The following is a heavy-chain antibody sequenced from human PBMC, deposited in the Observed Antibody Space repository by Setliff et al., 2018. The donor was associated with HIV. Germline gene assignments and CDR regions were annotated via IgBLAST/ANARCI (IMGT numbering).Heavy chain of an antibody. D-gene: IGHD3-22*01. CDR2: SYYDNNV. Sequence: SETLSLTCTVSGGSISSSDYYWGWIRQPPGKGLEWIGSSYYDNNVDHNPSLKSRVTISVDTSKNQFSLKLTSVTAADTAVYYCARSSTPDTRAYYPDYWGQGTLVTVSS. J-gene: IGHJ4*02. V-gene: IGHV4-39*07. CDR3: ARSSTPDTRAYYPDY. CDR1: GGSISSSDYY.